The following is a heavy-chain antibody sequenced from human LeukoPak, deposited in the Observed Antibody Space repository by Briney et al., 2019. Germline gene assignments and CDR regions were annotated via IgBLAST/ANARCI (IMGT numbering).Heavy chain of an antibody. Sequence: PGGSLRLSCAASGFTFSNAWMSWVRQAPGKGLEWVGRIKSKTDGGTTDYAAPVKGRLTISRDDSKNTLYLQMNSLKTEDTAVYYCTTADSSGYYSLDCWGQGTLVTVSS. CDR3: TTADSSGYYSLDC. V-gene: IGHV3-15*01. J-gene: IGHJ4*02. D-gene: IGHD3-22*01. CDR1: GFTFSNAW. CDR2: IKSKTDGGTT.